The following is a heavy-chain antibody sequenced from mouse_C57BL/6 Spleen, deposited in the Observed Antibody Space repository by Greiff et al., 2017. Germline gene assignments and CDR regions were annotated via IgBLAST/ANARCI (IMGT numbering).Heavy chain of an antibody. D-gene: IGHD3-2*02. Sequence: QVQLQQSDAELVKPGASVKISCKVSGYTFTDHTIHWMKQRPEQGLEWIGYIYPRDGSPKYNEKFKGKATLTADNTSSTAYMQLNSLTSEDSSVYFCAKESLSGPPYDYWGQGTTLTVSS. V-gene: IGHV1-78*01. J-gene: IGHJ2*01. CDR2: IYPRDGSP. CDR1: GYTFTDHT. CDR3: AKESLSGPPYDY.